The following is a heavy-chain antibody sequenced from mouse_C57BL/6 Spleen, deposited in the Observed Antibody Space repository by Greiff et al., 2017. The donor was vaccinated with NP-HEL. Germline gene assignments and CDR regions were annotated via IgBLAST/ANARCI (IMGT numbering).Heavy chain of an antibody. V-gene: IGHV1-81*01. CDR1: GYTFTSYG. CDR3: ARKRGSSSSYWYFDV. J-gene: IGHJ1*03. Sequence: VHLVESGAELARPGASVKLSCKASGYTFTSYGISWVKQRTGQGLEWIGEIYPRSGNTYYNEKFKGKATLTADKSSSTAYMELRSLTSEDSAVYFCARKRGSSSSYWYFDVWGTGTTVTVSS. D-gene: IGHD1-1*01. CDR2: IYPRSGNT.